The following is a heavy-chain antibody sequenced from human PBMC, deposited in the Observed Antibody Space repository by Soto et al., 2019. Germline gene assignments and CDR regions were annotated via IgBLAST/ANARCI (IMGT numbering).Heavy chain of an antibody. D-gene: IGHD2-2*01. CDR2: IYYSGST. CDR1: GGSISSYY. V-gene: IGHV4-59*01. J-gene: IGHJ4*02. Sequence: SETLSLTCTVSGGSISSYYWSWIRQPPGKGLEWIGYIYYSGSTNYNPSLKSRVTISVDTSKNQFSLKLSPVTAADPAVYYCAPSRGYCSSTSCQKCFGYWRQGTLITVSP. CDR3: APSRGYCSSTSCQKCFGY.